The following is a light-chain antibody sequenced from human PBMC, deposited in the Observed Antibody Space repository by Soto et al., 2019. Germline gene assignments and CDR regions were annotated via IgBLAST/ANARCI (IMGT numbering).Light chain of an antibody. CDR3: QQYGGSPQVA. CDR2: GAS. Sequence: EIVLTQSPGTLSLSPGERATLSCRASQSVSSSYLVWYQQKPGQAPRLLISGASKRATGIPDRFSGRGSGTNFTLTISRLEPEDFAVYYCQQYGGSPQVAFGGGTKVEIE. J-gene: IGKJ4*01. CDR1: QSVSSSY. V-gene: IGKV3-20*01.